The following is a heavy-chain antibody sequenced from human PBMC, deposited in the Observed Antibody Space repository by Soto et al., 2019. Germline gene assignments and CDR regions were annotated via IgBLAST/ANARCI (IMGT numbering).Heavy chain of an antibody. CDR2: INHSGST. J-gene: IGHJ4*02. D-gene: IGHD3-10*01. CDR3: AREPDSKEFGELL. V-gene: IGHV4-34*01. Sequence: QVQLQQWGAGLLKPSETLSLTCAVYGGSFSGYYWSWIRQPPGKGLEWIGEINHSGSTNYNPSLKSRVTISVDTSKNQFSLKLSSVTAADMAVYYCAREPDSKEFGELLWGQGTLVTVSS. CDR1: GGSFSGYY.